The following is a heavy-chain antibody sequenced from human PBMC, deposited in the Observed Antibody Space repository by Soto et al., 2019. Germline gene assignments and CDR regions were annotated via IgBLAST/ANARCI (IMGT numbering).Heavy chain of an antibody. Sequence: GGSLRLSCEASGFGFSDYSMKWVRQAPGKGLEWLSFISTNGRTTYYADSVKGRFTISRDNAQSSLYLQVSSLRVEDTAVYYCARNLIKGYCSGGSCRIDAFDIWGPGTMVTVSS. D-gene: IGHD2-15*01. V-gene: IGHV3-48*01. J-gene: IGHJ3*02. CDR2: ISTNGRTT. CDR1: GFGFSDYS. CDR3: ARNLIKGYCSGGSCRIDAFDI.